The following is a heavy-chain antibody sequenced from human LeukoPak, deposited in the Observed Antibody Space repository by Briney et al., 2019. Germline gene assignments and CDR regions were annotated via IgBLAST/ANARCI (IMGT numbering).Heavy chain of an antibody. D-gene: IGHD3-3*01. J-gene: IGHJ6*02. Sequence: SETLSLTCTVSGGSINSGPYYWIWIRQHPGKGLEWIGYITYSGNTYYYPALNSRVTVSLDTSKTQFSLKLSSVTAADTAVYYCARIAYDALDSYYYGMDVWGQGTTVTVSS. CDR2: ITYSGNT. CDR1: GGSINSGPYY. CDR3: ARIAYDALDSYYYGMDV. V-gene: IGHV4-31*03.